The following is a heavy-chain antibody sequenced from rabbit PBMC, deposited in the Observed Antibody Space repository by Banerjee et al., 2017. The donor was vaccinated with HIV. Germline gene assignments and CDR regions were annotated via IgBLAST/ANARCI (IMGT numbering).Heavy chain of an antibody. J-gene: IGHJ2*01. CDR3: ARGGYYAGDGYAA. Sequence: QEQLEESGGDLVKPEGSLTLSCTASGFSFSNKYVMCWVRQAPGKGLEWIACINTSSGNTVYASWAKGRFTISKTSSTTVTLQMTSLTAADTATYFCARGGYYAGDGYAAWGQGTLVTVS. D-gene: IGHD1-1*01. V-gene: IGHV1S45*01. CDR1: GFSFSNKYV. CDR2: INTSSGNT.